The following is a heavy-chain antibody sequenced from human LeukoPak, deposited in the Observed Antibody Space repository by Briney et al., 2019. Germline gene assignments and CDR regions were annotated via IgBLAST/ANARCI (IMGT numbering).Heavy chain of an antibody. D-gene: IGHD1-26*01. V-gene: IGHV1-8*01. Sequence: GASVKVSCKASGYTFTSYDINWVRQATGQGLEWLGWVNPNSGYRAYAQKFQGRVTMTRNTSIGTAYMELSSLRSEDTAVYYCARGASGTLYDAFDIWGQGTMVTVSS. CDR2: VNPNSGYR. CDR1: GYTFTSYD. CDR3: ARGASGTLYDAFDI. J-gene: IGHJ3*02.